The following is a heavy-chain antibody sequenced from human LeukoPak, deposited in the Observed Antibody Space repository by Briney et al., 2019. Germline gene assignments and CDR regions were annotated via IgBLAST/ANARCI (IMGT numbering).Heavy chain of an antibody. D-gene: IGHD3-22*01. Sequence: PSETLSLTCTVSGGSISSYYWSWIRQPPGKGLEWIGYIYYSGSTNYNPSLKSRVTISVDTSKNQFSLKLSSVTAADTAVYHCARDYYDSSGYYSRAFDIWGQGTMVTVSS. CDR1: GGSISSYY. CDR3: ARDYYDSSGYYSRAFDI. J-gene: IGHJ3*02. V-gene: IGHV4-59*01. CDR2: IYYSGST.